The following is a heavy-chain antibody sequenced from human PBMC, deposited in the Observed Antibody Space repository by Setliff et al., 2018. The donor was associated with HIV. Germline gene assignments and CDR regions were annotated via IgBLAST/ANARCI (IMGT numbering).Heavy chain of an antibody. CDR3: ARADNYYDSRFDY. D-gene: IGHD3-22*01. CDR1: GFTFSSYA. V-gene: IGHV3-30-3*01. CDR2: ISYDGSNK. Sequence: PGGSLRLSCAASGFTFSSYAMHWVRQAPGKGLEWVAVISYDGSNKYYADSVKGRFTISRDNSKNTLYLQMNSLRAEDTAVYYCARADNYYDSRFDYWGQGTLVTAPQ. J-gene: IGHJ4*02.